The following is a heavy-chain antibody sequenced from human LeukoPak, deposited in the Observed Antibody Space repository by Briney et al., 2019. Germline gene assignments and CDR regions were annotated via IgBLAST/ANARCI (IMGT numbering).Heavy chain of an antibody. Sequence: GGSLRLSCAASGSTFTSHSMNWVRQAPGKGLEWISYITSSSSTIYYADSVKGRFTISRDNAKNSLYLQMNSLRDEDTGVYYCARDSDIVGALFDYWGQGTLVTVSS. CDR1: GSTFTSHS. J-gene: IGHJ4*02. V-gene: IGHV3-48*02. CDR2: ITSSSSTI. D-gene: IGHD1-26*01. CDR3: ARDSDIVGALFDY.